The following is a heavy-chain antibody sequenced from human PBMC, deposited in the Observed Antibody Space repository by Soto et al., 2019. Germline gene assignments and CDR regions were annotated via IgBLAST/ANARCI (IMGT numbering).Heavy chain of an antibody. J-gene: IGHJ4*02. CDR1: GFTFSSYN. CDR3: ARNGNFYDSGGSRYY. V-gene: IGHV3-21*01. D-gene: IGHD3-22*01. Sequence: EVQLVESGGDVVKAGGSLRLSCVGSGFTFSSYNMHWVRQAPGKGLEWVSSISASSTYIHYADSVKGRFTISRDNANNSLYLNMNSLRAADTAVYYCARNGNFYDSGGSRYYWGQGTLVTVSS. CDR2: ISASSTYI.